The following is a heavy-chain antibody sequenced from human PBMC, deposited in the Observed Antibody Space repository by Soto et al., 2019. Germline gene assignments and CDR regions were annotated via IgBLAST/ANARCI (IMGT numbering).Heavy chain of an antibody. D-gene: IGHD5-18*01. V-gene: IGHV1-69*08. Sequence: QVQLVQSGAEVKKPGSSVKVSCKASGGTFSSYTISWVRQAPGQGLEWMGRIIHVLGIANYAQKFQGRVTITADKSTSTAYMELSSLRSEDTAVYYCAREHTAMVNWFEPWGQGTLVTVSS. CDR2: IIHVLGIA. CDR1: GGTFSSYT. J-gene: IGHJ5*02. CDR3: AREHTAMVNWFEP.